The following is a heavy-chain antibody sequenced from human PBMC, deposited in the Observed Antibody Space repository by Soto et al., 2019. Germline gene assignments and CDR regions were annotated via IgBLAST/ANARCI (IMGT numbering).Heavy chain of an antibody. Sequence: EVQLLESGGGLVRPGESLRLSCAVSGFNFNKYAMSWVRQAPGEGLEWVSGISCCGGTASYADSVKGRFTIARDDAKNTLYLDMNSLRVEDTAEYYCAKADGQQWLLPHLENWGRGTLVTVS. CDR2: ISCCGGTA. D-gene: IGHD6-19*01. CDR1: GFNFNKYA. J-gene: IGHJ4*02. CDR3: AKADGQQWLLPHLEN. V-gene: IGHV3-23*01.